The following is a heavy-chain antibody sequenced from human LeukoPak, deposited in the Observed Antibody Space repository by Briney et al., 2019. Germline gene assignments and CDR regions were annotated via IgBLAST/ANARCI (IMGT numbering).Heavy chain of an antibody. Sequence: SDTLSLTCTVSGGSMSSYYWSWIRQPPGKGLEWIGYIYYSGSTNYNPSLKSRVTISVDTSKNQFSLKLSSVTAADTAVYYCARLDLYCSSTSCYHYFDYWGQGTLVTVSS. J-gene: IGHJ4*02. CDR3: ARLDLYCSSTSCYHYFDY. CDR1: GGSMSSYY. CDR2: IYYSGST. D-gene: IGHD2-2*01. V-gene: IGHV4-59*08.